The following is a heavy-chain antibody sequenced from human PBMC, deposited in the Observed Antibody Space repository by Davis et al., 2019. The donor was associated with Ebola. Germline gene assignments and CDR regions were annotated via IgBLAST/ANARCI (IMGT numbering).Heavy chain of an antibody. CDR3: ASTGTFHY. D-gene: IGHD3-16*01. J-gene: IGHJ4*02. Sequence: PSETLSLTCTVPGGSISSSSYYWGWIRQPPGKGLEWIGSIYYSGSTYYNPSLKSRVTISVDTSKNQFSLKLSSVTAADTAVYYCASTGTFHYWGQGTLVTVSS. CDR1: GGSISSSSYY. V-gene: IGHV4-39*01. CDR2: IYYSGST.